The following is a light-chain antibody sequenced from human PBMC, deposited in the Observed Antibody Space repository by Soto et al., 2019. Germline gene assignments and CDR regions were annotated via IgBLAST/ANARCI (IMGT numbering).Light chain of an antibody. CDR2: EVS. V-gene: IGLV2-14*01. CDR3: SSYTSRSTLFV. CDR1: SNDVGGYNY. J-gene: IGLJ1*01. Sequence: QSVLTQPASVSGSPGQSITMFCTGTSNDVGGYNYVSWYQQHPGKAPKLIISEVSNRPSGVSLRFSGSKSGNTASLTISGLQAEDEADYYCSSYTSRSTLFVFGTGTKLTVL.